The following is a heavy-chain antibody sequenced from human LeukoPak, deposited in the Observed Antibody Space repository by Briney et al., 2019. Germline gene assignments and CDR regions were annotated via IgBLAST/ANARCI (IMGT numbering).Heavy chain of an antibody. J-gene: IGHJ4*02. CDR1: GFTFSSCA. CDR3: AEDPIFSGSYGVFDY. D-gene: IGHD1-26*01. Sequence: GGSLRLSCAASGFTFSSCAMSWVRQAPGKGLEWVSTIIDSGNSIYYADSAEGRFTISRDNSKNTLYLQMNSLRAGDTAVYYCAEDPIFSGSYGVFDYWGLGTLVTVSS. V-gene: IGHV3-23*01. CDR2: IIDSGNSI.